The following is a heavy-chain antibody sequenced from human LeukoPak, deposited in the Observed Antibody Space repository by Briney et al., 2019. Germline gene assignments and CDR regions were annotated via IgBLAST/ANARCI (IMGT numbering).Heavy chain of an antibody. J-gene: IGHJ4*02. CDR3: ARGRDSSSWYPVPSYFFDY. D-gene: IGHD6-13*01. V-gene: IGHV6-1*01. CDR2: TYCSAKWYN. CDR1: ASSVSCNSDA. Sequence: SQAVSLRCSIAASSVSCNSDALNWIRQSPSRGLEWLARTYCSAKWYNDYAVSVKSRIAISPDPSKNQFYLQLNSVNHEDTAVYYCARGRDSSSWYPVPSYFFDYWGQGTLVTVSS.